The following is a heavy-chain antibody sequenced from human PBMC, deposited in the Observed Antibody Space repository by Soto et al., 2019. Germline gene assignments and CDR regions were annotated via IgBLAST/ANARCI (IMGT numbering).Heavy chain of an antibody. J-gene: IGHJ5*02. CDR3: ARIYSGYSFLGFDP. CDR1: GGSISSSNW. V-gene: IGHV4-4*02. Sequence: PSETLSLTCAVSGGSISSSNWWSWVRQPPGKGLEWIGEIYHSGSTNYNPSLKSRVTISVEKSKNQFSLKLSSVTAADTAVYYCARIYSGYSFLGFDPWGQGTLVTVSS. CDR2: IYHSGST. D-gene: IGHD3-22*01.